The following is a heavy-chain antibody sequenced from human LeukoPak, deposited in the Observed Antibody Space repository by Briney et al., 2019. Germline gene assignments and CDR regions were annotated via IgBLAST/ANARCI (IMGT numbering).Heavy chain of an antibody. D-gene: IGHD3-10*01. J-gene: IGHJ6*03. Sequence: GASVKVSCKASGYTFTSYDINWVRQATGQGLEWMGWMNPNSGNTGYAQKFQGRVTITRNTSISTAYMELSSLRSEDTAVYYCARAVTMVRGVYYYYMDVRGKGTTVTVSS. CDR1: GYTFTSYD. CDR2: MNPNSGNT. V-gene: IGHV1-8*03. CDR3: ARAVTMVRGVYYYYMDV.